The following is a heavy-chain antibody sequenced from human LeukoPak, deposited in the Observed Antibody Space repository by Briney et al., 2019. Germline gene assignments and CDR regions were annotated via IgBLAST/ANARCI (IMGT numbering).Heavy chain of an antibody. J-gene: IGHJ4*02. CDR1: GYTSTGYY. CDR3: ARSGLSSGWYRPYDSSGYFDY. V-gene: IGHV1-2*02. Sequence: ASVKVSCKASGYTSTGYYMHWVRQAPGQGLEWMGWISPNSGGTNYAQKFQGRVTMTRDTSISTAYMELSRLRSDDTAVYYCARSGLSSGWYRPYDSSGYFDYWGQGTLVTVSS. CDR2: ISPNSGGT. D-gene: IGHD3-22*01.